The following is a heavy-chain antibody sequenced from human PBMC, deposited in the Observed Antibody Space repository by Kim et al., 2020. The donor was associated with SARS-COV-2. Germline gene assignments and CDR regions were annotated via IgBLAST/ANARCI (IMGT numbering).Heavy chain of an antibody. CDR1: GFTFNGYY. J-gene: IGHJ4*02. Sequence: GGSLRLSCAASGFTFNGYYMSWIRQAPGKGLEWVSHISNSGSNEHYADFVKGRFTISRDNAKNLLYLQMNSLRPEDTAVYYCARARDFVAYWGQGTLVTVSS. V-gene: IGHV3-11*01. CDR3: ARARDFVAY. CDR2: ISNSGSNE. D-gene: IGHD2-21*02.